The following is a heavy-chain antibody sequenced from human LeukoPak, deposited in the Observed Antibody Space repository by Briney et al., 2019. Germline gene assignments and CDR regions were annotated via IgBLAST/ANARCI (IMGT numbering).Heavy chain of an antibody. D-gene: IGHD2-2*01. CDR2: ISSSGSTK. Sequence: GGSLRLSCAAPGFTFSSYSMNWVRQAPGKGLEWISYISSSGSTKYYADSVKGRFTISRDNAKTSLYLQMNSLRAEDTAVYYCARAGYCSSTSCRTLHFDYWGQGTLVTVSS. CDR3: ARAGYCSSTSCRTLHFDY. CDR1: GFTFSSYS. J-gene: IGHJ4*02. V-gene: IGHV3-48*04.